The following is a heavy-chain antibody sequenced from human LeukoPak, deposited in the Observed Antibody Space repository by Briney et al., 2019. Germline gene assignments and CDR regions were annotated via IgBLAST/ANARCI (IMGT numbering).Heavy chain of an antibody. D-gene: IGHD3-16*01. CDR1: GGSISSYY. Sequence: SETLSLTCTVSGGSISSYYWSWIRQPPGKGLEWIGYIYYSGSTNYNPSLKSRVTISVDTSKNQFSLKLSSVTAADTAVYYCAWGGGSRLRTSGFAFDIWGQGTMVTVSS. V-gene: IGHV4-59*08. J-gene: IGHJ3*02. CDR2: IYYSGST. CDR3: AWGGGSRLRTSGFAFDI.